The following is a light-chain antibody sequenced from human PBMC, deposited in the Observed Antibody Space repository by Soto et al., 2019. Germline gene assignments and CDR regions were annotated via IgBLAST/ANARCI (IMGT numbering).Light chain of an antibody. J-gene: IGKJ2*01. CDR2: GAS. V-gene: IGKV3-20*01. Sequence: EIVLTQSPGTLSLSPGERATLSCRASQSVSSSYLAWYQQKPGQAPRLLIYGASSRATGIPDRFSGSGSGTDFTLTISRLEPEDFAVYYCQKYGSSPPYTFGHGTKLEIK. CDR1: QSVSSSY. CDR3: QKYGSSPPYT.